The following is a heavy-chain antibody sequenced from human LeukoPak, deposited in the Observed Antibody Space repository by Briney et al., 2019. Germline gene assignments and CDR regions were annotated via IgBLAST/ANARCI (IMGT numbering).Heavy chain of an antibody. J-gene: IGHJ4*02. V-gene: IGHV4-38-2*02. D-gene: IGHD1-26*01. CDR2: IYHSGST. CDR3: ARRPSGSQFLDY. CDR1: GYSISSGYY. Sequence: SETLSLTCTVSGYSISSGYYWGWIRQPPGKGLEWIGSIYHSGSTNYNPSLKSRVTMSVDTSKNQFSLKLSSVTAADTAVYYCARRPSGSQFLDYWGQGTLVTVSS.